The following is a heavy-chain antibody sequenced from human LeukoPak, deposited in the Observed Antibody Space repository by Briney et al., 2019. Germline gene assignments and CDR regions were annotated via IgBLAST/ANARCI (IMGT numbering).Heavy chain of an antibody. CDR1: GFIFSSYA. CDR3: AKAGHYGSGSYYSDY. Sequence: GGSLRLSCAASGFIFSSYAMTWVRQAPGRGLEWLSTISGSGTTTYYVDSVKGRFTVSRDNSKNTLYLQMSSLRAGDTVVYYCAKAGHYGSGSYYSDYWGRGTLVTVSP. D-gene: IGHD3-10*01. J-gene: IGHJ4*02. V-gene: IGHV3-23*01. CDR2: ISGSGTTT.